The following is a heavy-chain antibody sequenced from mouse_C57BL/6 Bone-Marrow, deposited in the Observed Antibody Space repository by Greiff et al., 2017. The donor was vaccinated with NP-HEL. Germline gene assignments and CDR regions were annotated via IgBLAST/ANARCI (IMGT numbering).Heavy chain of an antibody. D-gene: IGHD4-1*01. CDR2: SSHKANAYTT. J-gene: IGHJ1*03. V-gene: IGHV7-1*01. Sequence: EVKVVESGGGLVQSGRSLRLSCATSGFTFSDFYMEWVRHAPGKGLEWLAASSHKANAYTTEYRASVKGRFIVSRDTSQSILYLQMHALRADDTAIYYCARDNWDWYFDVWGTGTTVTVSS. CDR1: GFTFSDFY. CDR3: ARDNWDWYFDV.